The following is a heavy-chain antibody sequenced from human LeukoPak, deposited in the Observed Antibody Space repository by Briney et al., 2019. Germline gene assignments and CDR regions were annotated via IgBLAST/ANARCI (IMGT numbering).Heavy chain of an antibody. V-gene: IGHV3-48*03. Sequence: PGGSLRLSCAASGFTFSSYEMNWVRQAPGKGLEWVSYISSSGSTIYYADSVKGRFTISRDNAKNSLYLQMNSLRAEDTAVYYCARGRPSSGWPGYYFDYWGQGTLVTVSS. CDR2: ISSSGSTI. J-gene: IGHJ4*02. CDR1: GFTFSSYE. D-gene: IGHD6-19*01. CDR3: ARGRPSSGWPGYYFDY.